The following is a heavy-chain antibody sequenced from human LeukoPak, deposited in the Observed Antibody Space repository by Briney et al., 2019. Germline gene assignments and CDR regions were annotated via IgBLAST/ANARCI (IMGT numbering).Heavy chain of an antibody. CDR1: GFTFSSYA. J-gene: IGHJ6*02. Sequence: GGSLRLSCAASGFTFSSYAMHWVRQAPGKGLEWVAVISYDGSNKYYADSVKGRFTISRDNSKNTLYLQMNSLRAEDTAVYYCCGDKYGSGRAGRGYYYYGMDVWGQGTTVTVSS. CDR2: ISYDGSNK. CDR3: CGDKYGSGRAGRGYYYYGMDV. V-gene: IGHV3-30*04. D-gene: IGHD3-10*01.